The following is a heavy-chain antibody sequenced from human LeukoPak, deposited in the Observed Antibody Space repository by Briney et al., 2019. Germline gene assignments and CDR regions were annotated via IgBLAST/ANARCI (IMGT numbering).Heavy chain of an antibody. CDR3: TKGTIWLRFDY. V-gene: IGHV3-23*01. CDR2: ISGSGGST. CDR1: GFTFSNYA. D-gene: IGHD5-18*01. Sequence: GGSLRRSCAASGFTFSNYAMSWARQAPGKGLEWVSAISGSGGSTYYADSVKGRFTISRDNSKNTLYLQMNSLRAEDTAVYYCTKGTIWLRFDYWRQGTLVTVSS. J-gene: IGHJ4*02.